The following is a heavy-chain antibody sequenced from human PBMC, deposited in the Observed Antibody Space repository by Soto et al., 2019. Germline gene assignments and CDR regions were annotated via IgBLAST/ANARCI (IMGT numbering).Heavy chain of an antibody. V-gene: IGHV4-30-2*01. J-gene: IGHJ4*02. CDR2: IYHSGST. Sequence: PSETLSLTCAVSGGSISSGGYSWSWIRQPPGKGLEWIGYIYHSGSTYYNPSLKSRVTISVDRSKNQFSLKLSSVTAADTAVYYCARAYCSSTSCFGYYFDYWGQGTLVTVSS. D-gene: IGHD2-2*01. CDR3: ARAYCSSTSCFGYYFDY. CDR1: GGSISSGGYS.